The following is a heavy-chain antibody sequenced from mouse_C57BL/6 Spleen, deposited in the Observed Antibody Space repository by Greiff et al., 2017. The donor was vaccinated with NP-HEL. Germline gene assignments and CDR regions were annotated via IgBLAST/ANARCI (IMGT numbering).Heavy chain of an antibody. CDR1: GYSITSGYY. CDR3: AREGEWLLPWAMDY. CDR2: ISYDGSN. Sequence: EVQLQESGPGLVKPSQSLSLTCSVTGYSITSGYYWNWIRQFPGNKLEWMGYISYDGSNNYNPSLKNRISITRDTSKNQFFLKLNSVTTEDTATYYCAREGEWLLPWAMDYWGQGTSVTVSS. J-gene: IGHJ4*01. D-gene: IGHD2-3*01. V-gene: IGHV3-6*01.